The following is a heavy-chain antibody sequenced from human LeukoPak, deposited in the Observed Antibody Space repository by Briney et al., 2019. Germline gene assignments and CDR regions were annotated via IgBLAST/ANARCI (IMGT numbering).Heavy chain of an antibody. CDR1: GHSISSGYY. CDR3: ARDSGGSRYDDWFDP. J-gene: IGHJ5*01. D-gene: IGHD2-15*01. V-gene: IGHV4-38-2*02. Sequence: PSETLSLTCSVSGHSISSGYYWGWIRQPPGKGLQWIGNIYHNGTSYSNPSLKSRLTMSVDTSKNQFSLKLSSVTAADTAVYYCARDSGGSRYDDWFDPWGQGTLVTASS. CDR2: IYHNGTS.